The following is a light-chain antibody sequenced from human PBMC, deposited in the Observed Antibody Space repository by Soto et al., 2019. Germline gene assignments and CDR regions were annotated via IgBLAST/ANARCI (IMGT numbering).Light chain of an antibody. Sequence: EIVLTQSPGTLSLSPGERATLSCRASQSVNSNYVTWYQQKPGQAPRLLIYGASSRATGIPDRFSGSGSGTDFTLTISRLEPEDFAVYYCQQYDSSFRYTFGQGTKLEIK. CDR1: QSVNSNY. CDR2: GAS. V-gene: IGKV3-20*01. CDR3: QQYDSSFRYT. J-gene: IGKJ2*01.